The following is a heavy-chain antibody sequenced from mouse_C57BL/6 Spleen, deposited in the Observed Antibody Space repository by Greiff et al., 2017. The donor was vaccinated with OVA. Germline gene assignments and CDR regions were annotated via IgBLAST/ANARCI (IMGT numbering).Heavy chain of an antibody. CDR1: GYSITSGYD. D-gene: IGHD2-3*01. J-gene: IGHJ2*01. CDR3: ARQIYDGYSRYFDY. Sequence: VQLKESGPGMVKPSQSLSLTCTVTGYSITSGYDWHWIRHFPGNKLEWMGYISYSGSTNYNPSLKSRISITHDTSKNHFFLKLNSVTTEDTATYYCARQIYDGYSRYFDYWGQGTTLTVSS. CDR2: ISYSGST. V-gene: IGHV3-1*01.